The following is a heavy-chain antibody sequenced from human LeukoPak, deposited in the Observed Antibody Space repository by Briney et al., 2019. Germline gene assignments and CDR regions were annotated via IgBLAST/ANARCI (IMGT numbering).Heavy chain of an antibody. CDR3: ARASFGDPGYMDV. Sequence: SETLSLTCAVSGGSITSSNWWTWVRQPPGKGLEWIGEIYYSGSTNYNPSLKSRVTISMDKSKNQFSLELTSVTAADTAMYYCARASFGDPGYMDVWGKGTTVTISS. CDR2: IYYSGST. D-gene: IGHD2/OR15-2a*01. CDR1: GGSITSSNW. J-gene: IGHJ6*03. V-gene: IGHV4-4*02.